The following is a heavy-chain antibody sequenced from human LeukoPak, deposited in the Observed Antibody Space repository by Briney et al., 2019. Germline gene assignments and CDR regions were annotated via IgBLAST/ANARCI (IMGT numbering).Heavy chain of an antibody. D-gene: IGHD2-2*01. CDR1: GFTFKRYA. CDR3: ATCFAQYQRQNNWFDP. CDR2: ISGSGNST. Sequence: GGSLRLSCAAPGFTFKRYAMSWVRQAPGKGLEWVSGISGSGNSTYYADSVKGQFTISRDNAKNSLYLQMNSLRAEDTAVYYCATCFAQYQRQNNWFDPWGQGTLVTVSS. V-gene: IGHV3-23*01. J-gene: IGHJ5*02.